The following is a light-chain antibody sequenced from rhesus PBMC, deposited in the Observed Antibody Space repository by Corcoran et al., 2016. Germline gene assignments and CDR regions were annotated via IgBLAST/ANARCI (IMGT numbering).Light chain of an antibody. CDR1: QSVSSS. CDR2: DAS. J-gene: IGKJ4*01. CDR3: QQYSNWPT. V-gene: IGKV3-35*01. Sequence: EIVLTQSPATLSLSPGERATLSCRASQSVSSSLAWYQQKPGQAPRLLIYDASSRATGIPDRFSGSGSGTDFTLTISSLEPEDVGVYYCQQYSNWPTFGEGTKVELK.